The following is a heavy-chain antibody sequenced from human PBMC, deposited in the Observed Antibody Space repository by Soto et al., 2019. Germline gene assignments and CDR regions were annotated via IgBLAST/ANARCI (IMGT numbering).Heavy chain of an antibody. CDR3: ARGGYYLYY. CDR2: ISSSSSTI. V-gene: IGHV3-48*02. D-gene: IGHD1-26*01. Sequence: EVQLVESGGGLVQPGGSLRLSCAASGFTFSSYIMNWVRQAPGKGLEWVSYISSSSSTIYYADSVKGRFTIYRDNAKNSLYLKMNSLRDEDTAVYYCARGGYYLYYWGQGTRVTVSS. J-gene: IGHJ4*02. CDR1: GFTFSSYI.